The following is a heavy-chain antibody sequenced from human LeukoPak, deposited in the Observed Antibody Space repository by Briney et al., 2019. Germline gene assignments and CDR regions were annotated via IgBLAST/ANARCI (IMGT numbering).Heavy chain of an antibody. Sequence: ASVKVSCKASGDTFINYGLSWARQAPGQGLEWLGWISAYNGSTKYSQRLQGRVTMTADASTSAIYMELRSLRSDDTAIYFCARDKWPAEFTGGINFYFYYAMDVWGQGTAVTVSS. CDR1: GDTFINYG. J-gene: IGHJ6*02. D-gene: IGHD5-12*01. CDR3: ARDKWPAEFTGGINFYFYYAMDV. CDR2: ISAYNGST. V-gene: IGHV1-18*01.